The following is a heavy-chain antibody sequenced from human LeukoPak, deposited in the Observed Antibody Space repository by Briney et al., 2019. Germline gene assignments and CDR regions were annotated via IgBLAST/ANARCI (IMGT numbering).Heavy chain of an antibody. CDR2: IYHGGST. CDR3: SRPVAGSSGWRSFDY. CDR1: GGSISSSNW. V-gene: IGHV4-4*02. Sequence: PAETLSLTCAVSGGSISSSNWWGWVRQPPGEGLGWIGEIYHGGSTNYNPSLKSRVTISVNQAKNQFSLKLSPGTAPDTAVYDCSRPVAGSSGWRSFDYWGQGTLVTVSS. J-gene: IGHJ4*02. D-gene: IGHD6-19*01.